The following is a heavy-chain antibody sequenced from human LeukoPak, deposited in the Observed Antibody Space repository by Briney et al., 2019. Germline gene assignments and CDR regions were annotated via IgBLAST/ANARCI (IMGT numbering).Heavy chain of an antibody. CDR3: ARGESSGYSADWFDP. CDR1: GGSISSYY. J-gene: IGHJ5*02. D-gene: IGHD5-12*01. CDR2: IYYSGST. V-gene: IGHV4-59*01. Sequence: PSETLSLTCTVSGGSISSYYWSWIRQPPGKGLEWIGYIYYSGSTNYNPSLKSRVTISVDTSKNQFSLKLSSVTAADTAVYYCARGESSGYSADWFDPWGQGTLVTVSS.